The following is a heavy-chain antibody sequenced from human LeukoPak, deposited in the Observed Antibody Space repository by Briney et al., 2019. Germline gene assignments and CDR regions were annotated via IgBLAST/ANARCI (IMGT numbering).Heavy chain of an antibody. Sequence: GGSLRLSCAASGFSFDDYAMHWVRQAPGKGLEWVSGISWNSASIGYADSVKGRFTISRDNAKNSLYLQMNSLRAEDTALYYCARETSGSYGLRHAFDIWGQGTMVTVSS. D-gene: IGHD1-26*01. CDR3: ARETSGSYGLRHAFDI. J-gene: IGHJ3*02. CDR1: GFSFDDYA. V-gene: IGHV3-9*01. CDR2: ISWNSASI.